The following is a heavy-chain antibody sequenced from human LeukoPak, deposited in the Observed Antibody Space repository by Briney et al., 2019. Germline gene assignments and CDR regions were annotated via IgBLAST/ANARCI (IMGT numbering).Heavy chain of an antibody. CDR1: GYTLTELS. V-gene: IGHV1-24*01. D-gene: IGHD3-3*01. CDR3: ATVRGRFFTVLVISEYYFDY. Sequence: ASVKVSCKVSGYTLTELSMHWVRQAPGKGLEWMGGFDPEDGGTIYAQKFQGRVTMTEDTSTDTAFMELSSLRSEDTAVYYCATVRGRFFTVLVISEYYFDYWGQGTLVTVSS. J-gene: IGHJ4*02. CDR2: FDPEDGGT.